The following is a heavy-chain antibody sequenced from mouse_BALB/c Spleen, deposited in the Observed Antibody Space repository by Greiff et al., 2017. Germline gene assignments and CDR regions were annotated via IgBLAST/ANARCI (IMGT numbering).Heavy chain of an antibody. CDR3: ARGEYGSHFDV. D-gene: IGHD1-1*01. Sequence: QVHVKQSGPGLVAPSQSLSITCTVSGFSLTSYGVHWVRQPPGKGLEWLGVIWAGGSTNYNSALMSRLSISKDNSKSQVFLKMNSLQTDDTAMYYCARGEYGSHFDVWGAGTTVTVSS. J-gene: IGHJ1*01. V-gene: IGHV2-9*02. CDR1: GFSLTSYG. CDR2: IWAGGST.